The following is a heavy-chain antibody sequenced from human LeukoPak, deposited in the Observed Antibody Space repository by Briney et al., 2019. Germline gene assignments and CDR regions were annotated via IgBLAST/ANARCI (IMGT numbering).Heavy chain of an antibody. CDR3: ARQKRGDSSSSSWFDP. CDR1: GGSISGYY. D-gene: IGHD6-6*01. J-gene: IGHJ5*02. V-gene: IGHV4-59*08. CDR2: IGYSGTT. Sequence: SETLSLTCTVSGGSISGYYWSWIRQPPGKGLEWIGYIGYSGTTDYNPSLESRVTISVDTSENQLSLKLTSMTAADTAVYYCARQKRGDSSSSSWFDPWGQGTLVAVSS.